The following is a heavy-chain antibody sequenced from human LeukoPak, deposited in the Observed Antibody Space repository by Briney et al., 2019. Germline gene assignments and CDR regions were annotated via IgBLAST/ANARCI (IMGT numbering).Heavy chain of an antibody. CDR3: ARVDYNNYLDY. D-gene: IGHD4-11*01. V-gene: IGHV3-20*04. CDR2: INWDGSST. Sequence: GGSLRLSCAASGFTFDDYGMSWVRQGPGKGLQWVSGINWDGSSTGYADSVKGRFTISGDNAKNSLYLQMNSLRAEDTALYYCARVDYNNYLDYWGQGTLVTVSS. CDR1: GFTFDDYG. J-gene: IGHJ4*02.